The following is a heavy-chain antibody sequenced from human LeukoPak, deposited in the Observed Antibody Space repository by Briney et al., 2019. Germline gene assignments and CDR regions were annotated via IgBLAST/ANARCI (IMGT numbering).Heavy chain of an antibody. D-gene: IGHD3-22*01. J-gene: IGHJ6*02. CDR2: ICAYNGNT. V-gene: IGHV1-18*01. CDR1: GYTFTRYG. Sequence: ASLKVSSKASGYTFTRYGIRWVRQAPRQGLEWMGWICAYNGNTNYAQKLQGRVTMTTDTSTSTAYMELRSLRSDDTAVYYCARVGSYDSSGYYYYYGMDVWGQGTTVTVSS. CDR3: ARVGSYDSSGYYYYYGMDV.